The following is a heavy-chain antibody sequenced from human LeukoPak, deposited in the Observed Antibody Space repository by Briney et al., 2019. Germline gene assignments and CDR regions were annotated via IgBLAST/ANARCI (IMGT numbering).Heavy chain of an antibody. D-gene: IGHD1-26*01. J-gene: IGHJ4*02. CDR3: ARDGVGATDY. CDR2: IYHSGST. Sequence: SETLSLTCTVSGYSISSGYYWGWIRQPPGKGLEWIGSIYHSGSTYYNPSFKSRVTISVDTSKNQFSLKPSSVTAADTAVYYCARDGVGATDYWGQGTLVTVSS. V-gene: IGHV4-38-2*02. CDR1: GYSISSGYY.